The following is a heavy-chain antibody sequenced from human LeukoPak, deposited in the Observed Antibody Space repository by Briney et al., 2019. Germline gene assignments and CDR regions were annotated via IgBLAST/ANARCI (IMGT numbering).Heavy chain of an antibody. Sequence: SETLSLTCSVSGDSIIGYYWGWIRQPPGKGLEWIGNIYYTGSTYYNPSLKSRVTISVDTSKNQFSLKLSSVTAADTAVYYCARVPTVTFFDYWGQGTLVTVSS. CDR3: ARVPTVTFFDY. CDR2: IYYTGST. D-gene: IGHD4-17*01. J-gene: IGHJ4*02. V-gene: IGHV4-39*01. CDR1: GDSIIGYY.